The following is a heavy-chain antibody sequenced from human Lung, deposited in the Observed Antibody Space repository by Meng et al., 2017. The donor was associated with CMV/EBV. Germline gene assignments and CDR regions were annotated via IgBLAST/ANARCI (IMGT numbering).Heavy chain of an antibody. Sequence: SETLSLTCTVSGGSISSSSYYWGWICQPPGKGLEWIGNINYGGITYYNPSLQSRVTMAVDPSKTQFSLRLSSVTAADTAVYYCARGRRADVWNGYYLYYFDHWGQGTRVTVSS. J-gene: IGHJ4*01. CDR2: INYGGIT. CDR1: GGSISSSSYY. CDR3: ARGRRADVWNGYYLYYFDH. V-gene: IGHV4-39*07. D-gene: IGHD3-3*01.